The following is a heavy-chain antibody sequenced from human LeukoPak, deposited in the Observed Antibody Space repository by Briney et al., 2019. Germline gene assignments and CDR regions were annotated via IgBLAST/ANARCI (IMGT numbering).Heavy chain of an antibody. CDR3: ARHYGP. J-gene: IGHJ4*02. D-gene: IGHD3-16*01. Sequence: SQTLSLTCAVSGGSISSGGYYWSWMRQPPGKGLEWIGYIHFSGSTSYNPSLKSRVTISVDTSKNQFSLNLSSVTAADTAVYYCARHYGPWGQGTLVTVSS. V-gene: IGHV4-61*08. CDR1: GGSISSGGYY. CDR2: IHFSGST.